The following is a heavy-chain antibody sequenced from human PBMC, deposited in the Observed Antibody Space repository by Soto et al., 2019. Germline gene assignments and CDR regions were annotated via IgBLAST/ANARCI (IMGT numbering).Heavy chain of an antibody. CDR1: GFTFRTYT. D-gene: IGHD2-15*01. V-gene: IGHV3-21*01. Sequence: EVQLVESGGGLVKPGGSLRLSCISSGFTFRTYTMNWVRQAPGKGLEWVSGIRGFSPYTFYAESVKGRFTISRDNANNSLYLQKNSLRAEDTAVYYCARDRGYDAHDYYYNAMDVWGQGTTVTVSS. CDR2: IRGFSPYT. CDR3: ARDRGYDAHDYYYNAMDV. J-gene: IGHJ6*02.